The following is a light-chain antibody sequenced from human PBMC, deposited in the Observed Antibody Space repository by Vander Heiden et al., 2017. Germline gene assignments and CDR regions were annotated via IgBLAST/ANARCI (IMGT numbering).Light chain of an antibody. V-gene: IGLV2-14*01. CDR1: SSDIGSYSY. CDR2: EVT. CDR3: CSYTGNTTPDV. Sequence: QSALAQPASVSGSPGPSITISCSGTSSDIGSYSYVSWYQQYPGKAPKLIIEEVTYRPSGLSNRFSGSKSGNTASLNISGLQAEDEADDYCCSYTGNTTPDVFGTGTKLTVL. J-gene: IGLJ1*01.